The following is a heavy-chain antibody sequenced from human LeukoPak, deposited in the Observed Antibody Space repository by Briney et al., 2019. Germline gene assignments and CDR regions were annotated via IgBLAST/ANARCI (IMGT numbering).Heavy chain of an antibody. Sequence: PSETLSLTCTVSGGSISSYYWSWLRQPPGKGLEGIGYIYYSGSTNYNPSLKSRVTISVDASKNQLSLKLSSVTAADTAVYYCARRAYAMIGNWFDPWGQGTLVTVSS. CDR2: IYYSGST. J-gene: IGHJ5*02. D-gene: IGHD2-8*01. CDR1: GGSISSYY. V-gene: IGHV4-59*01. CDR3: ARRAYAMIGNWFDP.